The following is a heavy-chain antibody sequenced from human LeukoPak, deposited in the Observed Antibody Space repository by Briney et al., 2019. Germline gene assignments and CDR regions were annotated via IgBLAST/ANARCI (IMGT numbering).Heavy chain of an antibody. CDR2: ISSSGSAI. CDR1: GFTFSDYY. V-gene: IGHV3-11*01. Sequence: GGSLRLSCAVSGFTFSDYYMTWIRQAPGKGLEWVSYISSSGSAIYYADSVKGRFTISRDNSKNTLYLQMNSLRAEDTAVYYCATASRSGWPRTEYFQEWGQGTLVTVSS. CDR3: ATASRSGWPRTEYFQE. D-gene: IGHD6-25*01. J-gene: IGHJ1*01.